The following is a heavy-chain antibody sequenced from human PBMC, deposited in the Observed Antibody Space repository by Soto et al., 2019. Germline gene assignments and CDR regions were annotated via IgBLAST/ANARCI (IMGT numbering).Heavy chain of an antibody. J-gene: IGHJ6*02. D-gene: IGHD4-17*01. CDR3: ARGIRYGDYYYYGMDV. Sequence: QVQLQQWGAGLLKPSETLSLTCAVYGGSFSGYYWSWIRQPPGKGLEWIGEINHSGSTNYNPSLKSRVTISVDTSKNQFSLKLSSVTAADTAVYYCARGIRYGDYYYYGMDVWGQGTTVTVSS. CDR1: GGSFSGYY. V-gene: IGHV4-34*01. CDR2: INHSGST.